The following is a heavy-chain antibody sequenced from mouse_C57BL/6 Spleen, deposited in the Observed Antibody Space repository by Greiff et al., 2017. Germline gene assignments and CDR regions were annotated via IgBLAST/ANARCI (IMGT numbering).Heavy chain of an antibody. V-gene: IGHV14-2*01. CDR3: ACEAFITTLVAPGYFDV. D-gene: IGHD1-1*01. J-gene: IGHJ1*03. Sequence: VKLQQSGAELVKPGASVKLSCTASGFNIKDYYMHWVKQRTEQGLEWIGRIDPEDGETKYAPKFQGKATITADTSSNTAYLQHSSPTSDDTAVNYRACEAFITTLVAPGYFDVWGTGTTVTVSS. CDR2: IDPEDGET. CDR1: GFNIKDYY.